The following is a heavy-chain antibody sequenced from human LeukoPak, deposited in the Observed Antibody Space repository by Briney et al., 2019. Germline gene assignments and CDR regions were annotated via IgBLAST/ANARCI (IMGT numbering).Heavy chain of an antibody. J-gene: IGHJ4*02. D-gene: IGHD3-10*01. V-gene: IGHV3-7*01. CDR3: ARDSVNPLWFGELFKGFDY. Sequence: GGSLRLSCAASGFTFSSYWMSWVRQAPGKGLEWVANIKQDGSEKYYVDSVKGRFTISRDNAKNSLYLQMNSLRAEDTAVYYCARDSVNPLWFGELFKGFDYWGQGTLVTVSS. CDR1: GFTFSSYW. CDR2: IKQDGSEK.